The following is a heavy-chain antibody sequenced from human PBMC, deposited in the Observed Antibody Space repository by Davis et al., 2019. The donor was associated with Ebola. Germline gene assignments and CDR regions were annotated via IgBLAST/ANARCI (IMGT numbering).Heavy chain of an antibody. D-gene: IGHD6-13*01. CDR1: GFTFSSYS. CDR2: ITAGSATK. J-gene: IGHJ4*02. Sequence: PGGSLRLSCAASGFTFSSYSVTWVRQAPGKGLEWVSIITAGSATKSYADSVQGRFTIPRNNSKNTLFLQMNSLGAEDTAIYYCAKGGPGVWGQQPLDYWGQGTLVTVSS. CDR3: AKGGPGVWGQQPLDY. V-gene: IGHV3-23*01.